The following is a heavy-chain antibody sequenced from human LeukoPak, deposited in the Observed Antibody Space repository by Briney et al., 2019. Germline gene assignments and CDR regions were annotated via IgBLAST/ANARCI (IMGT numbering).Heavy chain of an antibody. CDR2: IYTSGST. CDR3: ARDTPPQSIAAAVRWFDP. J-gene: IGHJ5*02. Sequence: SETLSLTCTVSGGSISSNYWSWIRQPAGKGLEWVGRIYTSGSTNYNPSLKSRVTMSVDTSKNQFSLKLSSVTAADTAVYYCARDTPPQSIAAAVRWFDPWGQGTLVTVSS. V-gene: IGHV4-4*07. D-gene: IGHD6-13*01. CDR1: GGSISSNY.